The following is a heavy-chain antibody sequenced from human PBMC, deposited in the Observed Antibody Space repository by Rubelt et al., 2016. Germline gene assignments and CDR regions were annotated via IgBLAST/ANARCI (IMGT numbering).Heavy chain of an antibody. D-gene: IGHD3-22*01. J-gene: IGHJ4*02. CDR2: IYYSGTT. CDR1: GGSISSSTYY. CDR3: ARHLRSGSGYYSPFVY. V-gene: IGHV4-39*01. Sequence: QVQLQESGPGLVKPSGTLSLTCIVSGGSISSSTYYWGWIRQPPGKGLEWIGSIYYSGTTYYNPSLKSRLTISVDTSKNKGALEVSFVTAADTAVYYCARHLRSGSGYYSPFVYWGQGTLVTVSS.